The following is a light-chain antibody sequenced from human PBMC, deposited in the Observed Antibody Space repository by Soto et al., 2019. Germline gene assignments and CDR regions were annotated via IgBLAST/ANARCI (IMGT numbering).Light chain of an antibody. J-gene: IGKJ1*01. CDR3: QQYNSWPQT. CDR2: DVS. CDR1: ETVSTN. Sequence: ETVLTQSPATLSVSPGERVTLSCRASETVSTNLAWYQQRPGQAPRLLIYDVSTGATGIPARFSGRRSWTEFTLTISSLQSEDFGVYYCQQYNSWPQTFGQGTKVDIK. V-gene: IGKV3-15*01.